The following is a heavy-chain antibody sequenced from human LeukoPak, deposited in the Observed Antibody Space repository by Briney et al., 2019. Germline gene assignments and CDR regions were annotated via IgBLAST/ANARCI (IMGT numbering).Heavy chain of an antibody. CDR3: ARGWGKVLGYCSSTSCYGDV. Sequence: PSETLSLTCAVYGGSFSGYYWSWVRQPPGKGLEWSGEINDRGSTKNNPSLKRRVTISVDTSKNQFSLKLSSVTAADTAVYYCARGWGKVLGYCSSTSCYGDVWGKGTTVTVSS. J-gene: IGHJ6*04. CDR1: GGSFSGYY. D-gene: IGHD2-2*01. CDR2: INDRGST. V-gene: IGHV4-34*01.